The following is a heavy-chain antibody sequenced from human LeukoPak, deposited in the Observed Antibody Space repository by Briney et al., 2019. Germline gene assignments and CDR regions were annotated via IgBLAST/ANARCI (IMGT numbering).Heavy chain of an antibody. CDR1: GGSISSSNW. V-gene: IGHV4-4*02. CDR3: ARGRNWNYESHFDY. CDR2: MYYSVRT. J-gene: IGHJ4*02. D-gene: IGHD1-7*01. Sequence: SETLSLTCAVSGGSISSSNWWSWVRQPPGKGLEWIGSMYYSVRTHHNPSLKSRVSTSFDTTKNQFSLKLNSVTAADTAVYYCARGRNWNYESHFDYWGQGTLVTVSS.